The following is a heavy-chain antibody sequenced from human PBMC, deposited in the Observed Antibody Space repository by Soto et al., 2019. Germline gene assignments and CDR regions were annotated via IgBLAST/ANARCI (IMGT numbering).Heavy chain of an antibody. CDR2: INWNSGSI. V-gene: IGHV3-9*01. CDR3: VKDESINWYSGHFRH. CDR1: VLTLDDYA. Sequence: SLRLSGPASVLTLDDYAMHWVRQVAGKGLEWVSGINWNSGSIGYGDSVKGRFAISRDNAKNSLHLQMNSLSAEDTAFYYCVKDESINWYSGHFRHWGQGTLVTVSS. D-gene: IGHD6-13*01. J-gene: IGHJ1*01.